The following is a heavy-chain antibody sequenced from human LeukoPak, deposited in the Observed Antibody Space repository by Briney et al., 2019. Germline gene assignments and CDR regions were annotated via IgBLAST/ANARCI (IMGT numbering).Heavy chain of an antibody. D-gene: IGHD3-3*01. CDR1: GGSISSHY. Sequence: SETLSLTCTVSGGSISSHYWSWIRQPPGKGLEWIGYIYCSGSTNYNPSLKSRVTISVDTSKNQFSLKLSSVTAADTAVYYCARYIRSGDYYMDVWGEGTTVTVSS. CDR2: IYCSGST. V-gene: IGHV4-59*11. J-gene: IGHJ6*03. CDR3: ARYIRSGDYYMDV.